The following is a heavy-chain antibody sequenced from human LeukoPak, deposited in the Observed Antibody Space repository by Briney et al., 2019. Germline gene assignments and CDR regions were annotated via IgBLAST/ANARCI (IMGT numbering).Heavy chain of an antibody. V-gene: IGHV4-39*01. CDR1: GGSISSSSYY. D-gene: IGHD5-18*01. CDR2: IYYSGST. J-gene: IGHJ4*02. Sequence: SETLSLTCTVSGGSISSSSYYWGWIRQPPGKGLEWIGSIYYSGSTYYNPSLKSRATISVDTSKNQFSLKLSSVTAADTAVYYCARLWIQLWPFDYWGQGTLVTVSS. CDR3: ARLWIQLWPFDY.